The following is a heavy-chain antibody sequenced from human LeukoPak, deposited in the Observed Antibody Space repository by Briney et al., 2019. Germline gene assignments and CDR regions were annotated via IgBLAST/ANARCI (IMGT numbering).Heavy chain of an antibody. CDR3: AKDYDSSGYYYFDY. Sequence: QPGGSLRLSCAASGFTFDDYAMHWVRQAPGKGLEWVSLISWDGGSTYYADSVKGRFTISRDNSKNSLYLQMNSLRAEDTALYYCAKDYDSSGYYYFDYWGQGTLVTVSS. CDR1: GFTFDDYA. CDR2: ISWDGGST. J-gene: IGHJ4*02. V-gene: IGHV3-43D*04. D-gene: IGHD3-22*01.